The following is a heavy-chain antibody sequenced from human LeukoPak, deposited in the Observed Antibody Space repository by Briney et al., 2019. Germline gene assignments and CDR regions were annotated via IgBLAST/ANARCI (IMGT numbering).Heavy chain of an antibody. CDR1: GYTFTGYY. Sequence: ASVKVSCKASGYTFTGYYMHWVRQAPGQGLEWMGWISAYNGNTNYAQKLQGRVTMTTDTSTSTAYMELRSLRSDDTAVYYCARLSYGGNSYYYYYMDVWGKGTTVTVSS. CDR3: ARLSYGGNSYYYYYMDV. D-gene: IGHD4-23*01. V-gene: IGHV1-18*04. CDR2: ISAYNGNT. J-gene: IGHJ6*03.